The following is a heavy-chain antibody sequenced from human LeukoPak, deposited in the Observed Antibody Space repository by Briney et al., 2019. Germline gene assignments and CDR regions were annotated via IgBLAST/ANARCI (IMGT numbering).Heavy chain of an antibody. CDR2: IYYSGST. V-gene: IGHV4-59*08. CDR1: GGSISSYY. CDR3: ARQGPYSYGFMLDH. J-gene: IGHJ4*02. Sequence: SETLSLTCTVSGGSISSYYWSWIRQPPGKGLEWIGYIYYSGSTNYNPSLKSRVTISVDTSKNQFSLKLSSVTAADTAVYYCARQGPYSYGFMLDHWGQGTLVTVSS. D-gene: IGHD5-18*01.